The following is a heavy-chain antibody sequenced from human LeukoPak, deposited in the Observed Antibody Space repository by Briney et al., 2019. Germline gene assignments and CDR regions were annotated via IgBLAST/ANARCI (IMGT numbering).Heavy chain of an antibody. CDR1: GFMFSKYW. J-gene: IGHJ4*02. CDR3: VRASPFGEF. D-gene: IGHD2-21*01. V-gene: IGHV3-7*03. CDR2: IKQDGSEQ. Sequence: PGGSLRLSCAASGFMFSKYWMSWVRQAPGKGLEWVANIKQDGSEQNYVDSVRGRFTTSRDNAKNSLYLQMNSLRAEDTAVYYCVRASPFGEFWGQGTLVTVSS.